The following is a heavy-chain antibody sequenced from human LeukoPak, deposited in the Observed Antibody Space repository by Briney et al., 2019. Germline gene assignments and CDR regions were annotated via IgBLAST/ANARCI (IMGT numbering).Heavy chain of an antibody. CDR1: GGTFSSYA. CDR2: IIPIFGTA. V-gene: IGHV1-69*13. Sequence: ASVKVSCKASGGTFSSYAISWVRQAPGQGLEWMGGIIPIFGTANYAQKFQGRVTITADGSTSTAYMELSSLRSEDTAVYYCARGSITMIVDGPFDLWGRGTLVTVSS. D-gene: IGHD3-22*01. J-gene: IGHJ2*01. CDR3: ARGSITMIVDGPFDL.